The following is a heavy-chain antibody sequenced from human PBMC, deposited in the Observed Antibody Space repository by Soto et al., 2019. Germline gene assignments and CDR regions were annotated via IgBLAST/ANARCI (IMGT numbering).Heavy chain of an antibody. CDR2: ISSSSSYI. V-gene: IGHV3-21*01. J-gene: IGHJ4*02. D-gene: IGHD6-19*01. Sequence: GGSLRLSCAASGFTFSSYSMNWVRQAPGKGLEWVSSISSSSSYIYYADSVKGRFTISRDNAKNSLYLQMNSLRAEDTAVYYCASFTRIAVAGFDYWGQGTLVTVSS. CDR1: GFTFSSYS. CDR3: ASFTRIAVAGFDY.